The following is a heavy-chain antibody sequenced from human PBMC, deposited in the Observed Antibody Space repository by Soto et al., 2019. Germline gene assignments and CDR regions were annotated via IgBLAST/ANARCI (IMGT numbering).Heavy chain of an antibody. CDR1: GYTFTGYY. J-gene: IGHJ3*02. CDR2: INPNSGGT. V-gene: IGHV1-2*04. Sequence: ASVKVSCKASGYTFTGYYMHWVRQAPGQGLEWMGWINPNSGGTNYAQKFQGWVTMTRDTSISTAYMELSSLRSEDTAVYYCARAGIVLMVYTAFDIWGQGTMVTVSS. D-gene: IGHD2-8*01. CDR3: ARAGIVLMVYTAFDI.